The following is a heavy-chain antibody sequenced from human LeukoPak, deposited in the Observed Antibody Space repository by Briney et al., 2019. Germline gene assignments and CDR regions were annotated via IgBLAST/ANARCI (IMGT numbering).Heavy chain of an antibody. CDR2: IIPILGIA. J-gene: IGHJ4*02. CDR1: GGTFSSNA. Sequence: ASVKVSCKASGGTFSSNAISWVRQTPGQGLEWMGRIIPILGIANYAQKFQGRVTITADKSTSTAYMELSSLRSEDTAVYYCARDRESMVRGVIISYWGQGTLVTVSS. CDR3: ARDRESMVRGVIISY. D-gene: IGHD3-10*01. V-gene: IGHV1-69*04.